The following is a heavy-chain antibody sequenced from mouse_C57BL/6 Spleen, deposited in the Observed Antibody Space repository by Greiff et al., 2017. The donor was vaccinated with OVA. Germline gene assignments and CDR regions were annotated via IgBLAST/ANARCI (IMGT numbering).Heavy chain of an antibody. D-gene: IGHD1-1*01. CDR1: GFTFSNYW. CDR3: TDGSSRYWYFDV. V-gene: IGHV6-3*01. J-gene: IGHJ1*03. CDR2: IRLKSDNYAT. Sequence: EVQLVESGGGLVQPGGSMKLSCVASGFTFSNYWMNWVRQSPEKGLEWVAQIRLKSDNYATHYAESVKGRFTISRDDSKSSVYLQMNNLRAEDTGIYYCTDGSSRYWYFDVWGTGTTVTVSS.